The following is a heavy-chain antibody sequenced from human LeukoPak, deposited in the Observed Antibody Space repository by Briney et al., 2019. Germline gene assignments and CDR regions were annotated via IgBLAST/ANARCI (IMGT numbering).Heavy chain of an antibody. J-gene: IGHJ4*02. D-gene: IGHD1-26*01. CDR2: IYTSGST. CDR1: GGSISSGSYY. CDR3: ARDSVGATGHAFDY. Sequence: SETLSLTCTVSGGSISSGSYYWSWIRQPAGKGLEWLGRIYTSGSTNYNPSLKSRVTISVDTSKNQFSLKLSSVTAADTAVYYCARDSVGATGHAFDYWGQGTLVTVSS. V-gene: IGHV4-61*02.